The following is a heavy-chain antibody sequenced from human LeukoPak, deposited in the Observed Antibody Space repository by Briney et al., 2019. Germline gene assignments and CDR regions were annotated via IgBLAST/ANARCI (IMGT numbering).Heavy chain of an antibody. J-gene: IGHJ5*02. V-gene: IGHV4-59*02. CDR2: MYYSDRT. D-gene: IGHD3-10*01. Sequence: PSETLSLTCTVSGASVSSFYWSWIRQPPGKGLEWIGYMYYSDRTNYNSSLKSRATISVDPSNRQISLSLTSVTAADTAVYYCARAVGFYDSGNYYNPNWFDPWGQGTLVTVSS. CDR1: GASVSSFY. CDR3: ARAVGFYDSGNYYNPNWFDP.